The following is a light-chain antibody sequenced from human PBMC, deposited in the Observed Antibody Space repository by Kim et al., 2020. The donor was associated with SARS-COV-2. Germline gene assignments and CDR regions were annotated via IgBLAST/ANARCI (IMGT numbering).Light chain of an antibody. V-gene: IGKV3-20*01. CDR2: GAS. CDR3: QKYGSS. J-gene: IGKJ2*01. CDR1: QSVSSSY. Sequence: EIVLTQSPGTLSLSPVERATLSCRTSQSVSSSYLAWYHQKPGQAPRLLIYGASSRATGIPDRFSGSGSGTNFTLTISRLEPEDFAVYFCQKYGSSFGQGTKLEI.